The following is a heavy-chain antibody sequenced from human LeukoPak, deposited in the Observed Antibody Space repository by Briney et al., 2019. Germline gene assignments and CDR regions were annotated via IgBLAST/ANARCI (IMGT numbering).Heavy chain of an antibody. J-gene: IGHJ3*02. Sequence: PGGSLRLSCAASGLTFSPYGMNWVRQAPGKGLEWLAYIAGSSSPIYYADSVKGRFTISRDNAKNSLYLQMNSLRAEDTAVYYCARDTLGEEAFDIWGQGTMVTVSS. V-gene: IGHV3-21*05. CDR1: GLTFSPYG. CDR3: ARDTLGEEAFDI. D-gene: IGHD3-10*01. CDR2: IAGSSSPI.